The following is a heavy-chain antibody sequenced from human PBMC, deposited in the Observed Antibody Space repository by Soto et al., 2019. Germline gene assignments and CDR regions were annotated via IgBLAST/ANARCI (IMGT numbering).Heavy chain of an antibody. D-gene: IGHD6-13*01. Sequence: GGSLRLSCAASGFSFSNAWMNWVRQAPGKGLEWVGRIKSKTDGGTTDYAAPVKGRFTISRDNSNNTLYLQMNSLQAEDAAVYYCARDGQGRQPDLYYYYGMDVWGQGTTVTVSS. J-gene: IGHJ6*02. CDR1: GFSFSNAW. CDR2: IKSKTDGGTT. V-gene: IGHV3-15*07. CDR3: ARDGQGRQPDLYYYYGMDV.